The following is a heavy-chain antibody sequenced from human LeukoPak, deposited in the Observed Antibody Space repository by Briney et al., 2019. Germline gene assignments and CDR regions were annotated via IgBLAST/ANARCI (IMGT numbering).Heavy chain of an antibody. J-gene: IGHJ4*02. CDR2: ITSNGDTT. D-gene: IGHD5-18*01. Sequence: TGGSLRLSCSASGFTFSSYAMHWVRQAPGKGLEYVSSITSNGDTTYYTDSVKGRFTISRDNSKNTLYLQMNSLRAEDTAIYYCAKDNGYHYLHYWGQGTLVTVSS. CDR1: GFTFSSYA. V-gene: IGHV3-64*04. CDR3: AKDNGYHYLHY.